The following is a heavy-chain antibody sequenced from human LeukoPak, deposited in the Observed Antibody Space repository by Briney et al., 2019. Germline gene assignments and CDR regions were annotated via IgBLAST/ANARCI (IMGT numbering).Heavy chain of an antibody. D-gene: IGHD3-9*01. Sequence: PGGSLRLSCAASGFTFGSYAVTWVRQAPGKGLQWVSAISGSSDGTFYADSVKGRFTISRDNSKNTVYLQMNSLRGEDTAVYYCATEVLRHFDFLYWGQGTLVTVSS. CDR1: GFTFGSYA. CDR2: ISGSSDGT. J-gene: IGHJ4*02. CDR3: ATEVLRHFDFLY. V-gene: IGHV3-23*01.